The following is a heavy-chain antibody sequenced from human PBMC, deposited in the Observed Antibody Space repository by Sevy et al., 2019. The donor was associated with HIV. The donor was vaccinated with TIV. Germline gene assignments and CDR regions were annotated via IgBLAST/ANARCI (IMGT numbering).Heavy chain of an antibody. CDR1: GFTFSSYA. D-gene: IGHD6-13*01. CDR2: ISGSGGST. Sequence: GGSLRLSCAASGFTFSSYAMSWVRQAPGKGLEWVSAISGSGGSTYYADSVKGRFTISRDNSKNTLYLQMNSLRAEDTAVYYCASQQRRNLYYYYYYGMDVWGQGTTVTVSS. CDR3: ASQQRRNLYYYYYYGMDV. J-gene: IGHJ6*02. V-gene: IGHV3-23*01.